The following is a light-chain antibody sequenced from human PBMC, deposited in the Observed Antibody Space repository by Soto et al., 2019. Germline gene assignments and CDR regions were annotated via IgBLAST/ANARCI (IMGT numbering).Light chain of an antibody. CDR3: LQPSGYT. V-gene: IGKV1-5*03. CDR1: QSISSY. J-gene: IGKJ2*01. CDR2: RAS. Sequence: DIQMTQSPSTLSASVGDRVTITCRASQSISSYLAWYQQKPGKAPKLLIYRASSLESGVPSRFSGSGSGTEFTLTISGLQPDDFANYYCLQPSGYTFGQGTKLEIK.